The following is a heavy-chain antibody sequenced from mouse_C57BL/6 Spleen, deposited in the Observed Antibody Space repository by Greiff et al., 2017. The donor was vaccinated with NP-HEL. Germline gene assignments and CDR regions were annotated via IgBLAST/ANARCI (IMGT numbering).Heavy chain of an antibody. CDR1: GYAFSSYW. V-gene: IGHV1-80*01. CDR3: ARSHGYYWYFDV. J-gene: IGHJ1*03. Sequence: QVQLKQSGAELVKPGASVKISCKASGYAFSSYWMNWVKQRPGKGLEWIGQIYPGDGDTNYNGKFKGKATLTADKSSSTAYMQLSSLTSEDSAVYFCARSHGYYWYFDVWGTGTTVTVSS. D-gene: IGHD2-2*01. CDR2: IYPGDGDT.